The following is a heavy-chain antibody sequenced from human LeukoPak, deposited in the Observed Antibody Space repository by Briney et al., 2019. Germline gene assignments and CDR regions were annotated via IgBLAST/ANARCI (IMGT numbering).Heavy chain of an antibody. D-gene: IGHD3-22*01. Sequence: SETLSPTCTVSGGSISSYYWSWIRQPAGKGLEWIGRIYTSGSTNYNPSLKSRVTMSVDTSKNQFSLKLSSVTAADTAVYYCASLTYYYDSSGYYDWYFQHWGQGTLVTVSS. V-gene: IGHV4-4*07. CDR1: GGSISSYY. CDR2: IYTSGST. J-gene: IGHJ1*01. CDR3: ASLTYYYDSSGYYDWYFQH.